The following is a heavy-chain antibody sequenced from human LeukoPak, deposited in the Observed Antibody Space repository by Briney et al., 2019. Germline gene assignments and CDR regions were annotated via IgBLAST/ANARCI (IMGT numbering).Heavy chain of an antibody. CDR3: AKGRGVGFDY. CDR2: ISRSSNYK. D-gene: IGHD3-10*01. J-gene: IGHJ4*02. Sequence: GGSLRLSCAASGFTFSSYSMNWVRQAPGKGLEWVSSISRSSNYKYYADSVKGRFTISRDNAKNSLYLQMNSLRAEDTAVYYCAKGRGVGFDYWGQGTLVTVSS. CDR1: GFTFSSYS. V-gene: IGHV3-21*04.